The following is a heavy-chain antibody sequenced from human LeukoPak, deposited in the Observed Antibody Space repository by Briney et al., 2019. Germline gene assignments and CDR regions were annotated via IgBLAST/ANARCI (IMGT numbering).Heavy chain of an antibody. CDR1: GFTFSSYW. CDR2: IKQDGSEK. D-gene: IGHD3-22*01. CDR3: AKPPRVGYDSSGYLLN. V-gene: IGHV3-7*01. Sequence: GGSLRLSCTASGFTFSSYWMSWVRQAPGKGLEWVANIKQDGSEKYYVDSVKGRFTISRDNAKNSLYLQMNSLRAEDTAVYYCAKPPRVGYDSSGYLLNWGQGTLVTVSS. J-gene: IGHJ4*02.